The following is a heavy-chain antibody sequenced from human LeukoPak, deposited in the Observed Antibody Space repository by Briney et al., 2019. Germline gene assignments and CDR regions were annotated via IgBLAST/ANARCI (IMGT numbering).Heavy chain of an antibody. J-gene: IGHJ5*02. D-gene: IGHD2-2*01. CDR1: GGSISSYY. CDR2: IYYSGST. CDR3: AREYCSSTSCYPVVQFDP. Sequence: SETLSLTCTVSGGSISSYYWNWIRQPAGKGLEWIGSIYYSGSTYYNPSLKSRVTISVDTSKNQFSLKLSSVTAADTAVYYCAREYCSSTSCYPVVQFDPWGQGTLVTVSS. V-gene: IGHV4-4*07.